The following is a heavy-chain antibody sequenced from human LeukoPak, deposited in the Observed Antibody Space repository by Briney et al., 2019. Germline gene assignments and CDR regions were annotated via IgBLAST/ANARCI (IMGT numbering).Heavy chain of an antibody. J-gene: IGHJ4*02. V-gene: IGHV3-23*01. CDR3: AKKGDYYDSSGYGVYG. D-gene: IGHD3-22*01. Sequence: GGSLRLSCAASGFTFSSYAMSWVRKAPGRGLDWVSAISGSGGSTYYADSVKGRFTISRDNSKNTLYLQMNSLRAEDTAVYYCAKKGDYYDSSGYGVYGWGQGTLVTVSS. CDR2: ISGSGGST. CDR1: GFTFSSYA.